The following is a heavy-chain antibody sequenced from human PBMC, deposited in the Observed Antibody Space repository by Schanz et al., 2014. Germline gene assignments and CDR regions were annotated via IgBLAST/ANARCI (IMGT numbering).Heavy chain of an antibody. Sequence: QGQLVQSGPEVKEPGASVKVSCEASRYTFNTYGLNWVRQAPGQGLEWMGWISAYTNNTNYAQKVQGRVTMTTDTATGTAYMELRSLRSDDTAVYYCARDPSFSMVRGVIIDSYYYGMDVWGQGTTVTVSS. CDR3: ARDPSFSMVRGVIIDSYYYGMDV. CDR2: ISAYTNNT. J-gene: IGHJ6*02. D-gene: IGHD3-10*01. CDR1: RYTFNTYG. V-gene: IGHV1-18*01.